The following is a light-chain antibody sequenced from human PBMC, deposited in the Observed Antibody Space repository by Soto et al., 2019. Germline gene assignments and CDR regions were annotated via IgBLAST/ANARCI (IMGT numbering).Light chain of an antibody. CDR3: SSYADSISVL. Sequence: QSALTQPPSASGSPGQSVTISCTGTSSDVGAYNYVSWYQQHPGKAPKLMIYEVTKRTSGVPDRFSGSKSGNTASLTVSALQAEDDADYYCSSYADSISVLFGGGTKLTVL. J-gene: IGLJ3*02. CDR1: SSDVGAYNY. CDR2: EVT. V-gene: IGLV2-8*01.